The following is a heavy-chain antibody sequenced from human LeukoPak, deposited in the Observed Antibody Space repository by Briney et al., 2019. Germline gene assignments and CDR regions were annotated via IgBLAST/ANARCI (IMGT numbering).Heavy chain of an antibody. CDR2: IYYSGST. J-gene: IGHJ6*03. CDR1: GGSISSYY. D-gene: IGHD4-23*01. CDR3: AREVADYGGYYYYHYMDV. V-gene: IGHV4-59*01. Sequence: PSETLSLTCTVSGGSISSYYWSWIRQPPGKGLERIGYIYYSGSTNYSPSLKSRVTISVDTSQNQFSLKLNSVTAANTAMYYCAREVADYGGYYYYHYMDVWGKGTTVTITS.